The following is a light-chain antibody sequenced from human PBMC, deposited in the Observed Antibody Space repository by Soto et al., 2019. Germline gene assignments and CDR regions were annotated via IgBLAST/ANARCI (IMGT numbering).Light chain of an antibody. V-gene: IGKV1-5*03. J-gene: IGKJ1*01. CDR1: QDINNY. Sequence: DIQMALSPSSLSASVGDRVTITCQASQDINNYVNWYQQKPGKAPKLLIYKASSLESGVPSRFSGSGSGTEFTLTISSLQPDDFATYYCQQYNNGPRTFGQGTKVEI. CDR3: QQYNNGPRT. CDR2: KAS.